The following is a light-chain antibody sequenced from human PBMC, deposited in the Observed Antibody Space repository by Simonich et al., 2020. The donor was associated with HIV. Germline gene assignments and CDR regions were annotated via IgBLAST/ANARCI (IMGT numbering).Light chain of an antibody. Sequence: QSALTQPASVSGSPGQSITISCTGTSSDVGSYNLVSWYPQHPGKAPKLMIYQGNKRTSGVSNRFAGSKSGNTASLTISGRQAEDEADYYCCSYAGSSTYVVFGGGTKLTVL. CDR3: CSYAGSSTYVV. CDR2: QGN. V-gene: IGLV2-23*01. CDR1: SSDVGSYNL. J-gene: IGLJ2*01.